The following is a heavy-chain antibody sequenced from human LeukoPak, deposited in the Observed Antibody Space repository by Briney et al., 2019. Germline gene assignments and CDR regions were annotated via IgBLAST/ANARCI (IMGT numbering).Heavy chain of an antibody. J-gene: IGHJ6*02. CDR1: GFTFSSYG. CDR3: ARKWDPYYYYGMDV. CDR2: IWYDGSNK. V-gene: IGHV3-33*01. D-gene: IGHD1-26*01. Sequence: GGSLRLSCAASGFTFSSYGTHWVRQAPGKGLEWVAVIWYDGSNKYYADSVKGRFTISGDNSKNTLYLQMNSLRAEDTAVYYCARKWDPYYYYGMDVWGQGTTVTVSS.